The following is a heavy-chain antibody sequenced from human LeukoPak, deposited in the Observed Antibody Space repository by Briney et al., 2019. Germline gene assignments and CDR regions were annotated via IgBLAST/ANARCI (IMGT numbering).Heavy chain of an antibody. CDR1: GCRFTGHW. Sequence: GESLKISCKASGCRFTGHWIAWVRQMPGKGLEWMGIIYPGDSDTKYSPSFEGQVTISADKSIFTAYLQWSSLKASDTAIYYCARHRSGSQWDSLDYWGQGSLVTVSS. CDR2: IYPGDSDT. J-gene: IGHJ4*02. CDR3: ARHRSGSQWDSLDY. D-gene: IGHD1-26*01. V-gene: IGHV5-51*01.